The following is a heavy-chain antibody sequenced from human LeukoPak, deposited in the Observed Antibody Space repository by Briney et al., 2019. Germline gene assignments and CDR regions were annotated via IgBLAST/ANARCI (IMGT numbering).Heavy chain of an antibody. CDR2: IWYDGSNK. CDR3: ARDYDSSGYYQPFQH. Sequence: GGSLRLSCAASGFTFSSYGMRWVRQAPGKGLEWVAVIWYDGSNKYYADSVKGRFTISRDNSKNTLYLQMNSLRAEDTAVYYCARDYDSSGYYQPFQHWGQGTLVTVSS. CDR1: GFTFSSYG. J-gene: IGHJ1*01. D-gene: IGHD3-22*01. V-gene: IGHV3-33*01.